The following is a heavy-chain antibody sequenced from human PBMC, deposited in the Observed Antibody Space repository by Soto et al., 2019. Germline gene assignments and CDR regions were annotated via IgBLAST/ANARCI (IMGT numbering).Heavy chain of an antibody. CDR2: IYDSGST. J-gene: IGHJ2*01. CDR1: GGSISGGVGGLYY. CDR3: AREVIPLTTDWYFDL. D-gene: IGHD4-17*01. V-gene: IGHV4-30-4*01. Sequence: QLQLRESGPGLVKPSETLSLTCTVSGGSISGGVGGLYYWSWILQPPGKGLEWIGYIYDSGSTYYNPSLKSRVTISVDTSKKQFSLRLSSVTAADTDVYYCAREVIPLTTDWYFDLWGRGTMVTVSS.